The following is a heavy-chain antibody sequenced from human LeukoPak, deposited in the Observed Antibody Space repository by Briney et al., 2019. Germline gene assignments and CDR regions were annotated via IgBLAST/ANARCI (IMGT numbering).Heavy chain of an antibody. J-gene: IGHJ6*02. CDR1: GYTFTGYY. CDR2: INPNSGAT. D-gene: IGHD3-10*01. CDR3: ATIRGSPLDV. V-gene: IGHV1-2*02. Sequence: GASVKCSCKASGYTFTGYYMRWVRQAPGQGLEWMGWINPNSGATNYAQKFQGRVTMTRDTSISTAYMELSRLRYDATAVYYCATIRGSPLDVWGQGTTVTVSS.